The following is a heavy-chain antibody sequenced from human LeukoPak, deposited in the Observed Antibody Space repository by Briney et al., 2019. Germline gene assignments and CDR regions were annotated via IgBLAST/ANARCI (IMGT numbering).Heavy chain of an antibody. CDR3: AREDCSSTSCSHNGMNWFDP. CDR1: GGSISRGTHY. CDR2: IYYSGRT. D-gene: IGHD2-2*01. J-gene: IGHJ5*02. V-gene: IGHV4-39*07. Sequence: SETLSLTCTVSGGSISRGTHYWGWIRQPPGKGLEWIGSIYYSGRTYYKSSLESRVTISVDTSENQFSLNLSSVTAADTAVYYCAREDCSSTSCSHNGMNWFDPWGQGTLVTVSS.